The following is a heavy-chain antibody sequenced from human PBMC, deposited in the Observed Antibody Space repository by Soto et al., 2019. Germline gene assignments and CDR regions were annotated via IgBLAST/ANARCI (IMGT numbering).Heavy chain of an antibody. CDR1: GFTFRSFT. J-gene: IGHJ5*01. CDR2: ISSNSAYI. V-gene: IGHV3-21*01. D-gene: IGHD6-13*01. CDR3: TRDASRDSSAQGWFDP. Sequence: PGGSLRLSCAASGFTFRSFTMNWVRQAPGKALEWVSTISSNSAYIYYTDALRGRFTITRDNAKNSLHLQRNSIRAKDTAVYYCTRDASRDSSAQGWFDPWGPGTLVTVSS.